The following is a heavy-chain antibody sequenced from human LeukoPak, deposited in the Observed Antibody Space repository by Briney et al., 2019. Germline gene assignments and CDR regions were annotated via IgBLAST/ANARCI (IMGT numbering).Heavy chain of an antibody. CDR1: GGSISSHY. D-gene: IGHD3-22*01. CDR3: ARLLTYFYDRSVALFDP. Sequence: SETLSLTCTVSGGSISSHYWSWIRQPPGKGLEWIGYIYYSGSTNYNPSLKSRVTISVDTSKNQFSLKLGSVTAADTAVYYCARLLTYFYDRSVALFDPWGQGTLVTVSS. V-gene: IGHV4-59*11. CDR2: IYYSGST. J-gene: IGHJ5*02.